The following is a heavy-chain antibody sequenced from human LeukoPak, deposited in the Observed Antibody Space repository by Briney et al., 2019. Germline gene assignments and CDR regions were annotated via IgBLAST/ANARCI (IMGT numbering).Heavy chain of an antibody. CDR3: ARDRGSYTLEY. D-gene: IGHD1-26*01. V-gene: IGHV3-21*01. CDR1: GFTFTNYN. Sequence: GGSLRLSCAASGFTFTNYNMDWVRQAPGKGLEWVSSITSSGSYIDYADSVKGRFTISRDNAKNSLYLQMNSLRAEDTAVYYCARDRGSYTLEYWGQGTLVTVSS. J-gene: IGHJ4*02. CDR2: ITSSGSYI.